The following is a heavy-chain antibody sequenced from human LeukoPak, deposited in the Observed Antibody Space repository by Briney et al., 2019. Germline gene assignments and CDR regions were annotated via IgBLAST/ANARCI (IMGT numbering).Heavy chain of an antibody. CDR3: ARGIAVAGTIGFLYYYYGMDV. CDR1: GYTFTSYG. V-gene: IGHV1-18*01. J-gene: IGHJ6*02. D-gene: IGHD6-19*01. Sequence: GASVKVSCKASGYTFTSYGISWVRQAPGQGLEWMGWISAYNGNTNYAQKLQGRVTMTTDTSTSTAYMELRSLRSDDTAAYYCARGIAVAGTIGFLYYYYGMDVWGQGTTVTVSS. CDR2: ISAYNGNT.